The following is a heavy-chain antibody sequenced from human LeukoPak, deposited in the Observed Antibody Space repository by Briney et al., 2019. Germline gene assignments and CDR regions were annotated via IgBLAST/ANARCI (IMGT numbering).Heavy chain of an antibody. Sequence: SVKVSCKASGGTFSSYAISWVRQAPGQGLEWMGGIIPIFGTANYAQKFQGRVTITADESTSTAYMELSSLRSEDTAVYYCARLGDILTGSVLEDYWGQGTLVTVSS. D-gene: IGHD3-9*01. CDR3: ARLGDILTGSVLEDY. CDR2: IIPIFGTA. CDR1: GGTFSSYA. J-gene: IGHJ4*02. V-gene: IGHV1-69*13.